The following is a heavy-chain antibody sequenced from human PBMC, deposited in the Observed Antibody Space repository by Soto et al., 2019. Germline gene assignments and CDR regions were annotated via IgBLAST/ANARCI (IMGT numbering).Heavy chain of an antibody. CDR2: INPNSGGT. Sequence: GASVKVSCKASGYTFTGYYMHWVRQAPGQGLEWMGWINPNSGGTNYAQKFQGWVTMTMDTSISTAYMELSRLRSDDTAVYYCARDMEPGSGWYVPADYYYGMDVWGQGTTVTVSS. CDR1: GYTFTGYY. CDR3: ARDMEPGSGWYVPADYYYGMDV. V-gene: IGHV1-2*04. D-gene: IGHD6-19*01. J-gene: IGHJ6*02.